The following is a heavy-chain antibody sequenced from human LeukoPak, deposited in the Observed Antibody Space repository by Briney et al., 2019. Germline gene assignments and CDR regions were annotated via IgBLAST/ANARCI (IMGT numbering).Heavy chain of an antibody. Sequence: PGGSLRLSCAASGLTFDDYGMSWVRQAPGKGLEWVSGINWNGGSTGYADSVKGRFTISRDNAKNSLYLQMNSLRAEDTALYYCARGLYSSSWYGSDYWGQGTLVTVSS. D-gene: IGHD6-13*01. J-gene: IGHJ4*02. CDR2: INWNGGST. V-gene: IGHV3-20*04. CDR3: ARGLYSSSWYGSDY. CDR1: GLTFDDYG.